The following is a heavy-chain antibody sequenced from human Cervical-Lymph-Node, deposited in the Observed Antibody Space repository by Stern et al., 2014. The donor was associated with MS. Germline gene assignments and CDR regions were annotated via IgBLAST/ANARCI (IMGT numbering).Heavy chain of an antibody. CDR3: ARGSGRFLEENWFDP. J-gene: IGHJ5*02. V-gene: IGHV3-30-3*01. CDR2: ISYDGSNK. CDR1: GFTFSSYA. Sequence: VQLEESGGGVVQPGRSLRLSCAASGFTFSSYAMHWVRQAPGKGLEWVAVISYDGSNKYYADSVKGRFTISRDNSKNTLYLQMNSLRAEDTAVYYCARGSGRFLEENWFDPWGQGTLVTVSS. D-gene: IGHD3-3*01.